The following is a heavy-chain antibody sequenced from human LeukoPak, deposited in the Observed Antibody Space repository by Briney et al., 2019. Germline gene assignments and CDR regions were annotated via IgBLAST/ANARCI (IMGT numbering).Heavy chain of an antibody. CDR1: GYKFSDYY. J-gene: IGHJ4*02. D-gene: IGHD3-9*01. CDR2: IYPGDSDL. CDR3: TRLGHQQMHHDRRGFDS. Sequence: GESLKIAFKTSGYKFSDYYIGWVRQRPGKGLEWIGIIYPGDSDLRYSPSFQGQVTISADKSLRTAYLHWSSLEASDTAMYYCTRLGHQQMHHDRRGFDSWGQGTLVSVSS. V-gene: IGHV5-51*01.